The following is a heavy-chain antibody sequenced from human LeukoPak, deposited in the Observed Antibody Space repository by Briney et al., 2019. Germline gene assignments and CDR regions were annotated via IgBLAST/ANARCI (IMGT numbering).Heavy chain of an antibody. CDR3: ASLDNSGYHRFDY. D-gene: IGHD3-22*01. CDR2: INHDVSAQ. V-gene: IGHV3-7*01. J-gene: IGHJ4*02. Sequence: GGSLRLSCAASGFTFSSSWMSWVRQAPGKGLEWVANINHDVSAQHYVDSVKGRFTISRDNAKNALYLQMNTLRAEDTAVYYCASLDNSGYHRFDYRGQGTLVTVSS. CDR1: GFTFSSSW.